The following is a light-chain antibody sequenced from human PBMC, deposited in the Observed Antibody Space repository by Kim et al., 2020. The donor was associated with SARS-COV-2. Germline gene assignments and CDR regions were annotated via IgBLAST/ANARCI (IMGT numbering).Light chain of an antibody. Sequence: RVTISGTGSSSNIGAGYDVHWYQQVPGTAPKLLIYANNDRPSGVPDRFSGSKSATSASLAITGLQAEDEADYYCQSYDSSLSGYVFGSGTKVTVL. CDR3: QSYDSSLSGYV. CDR1: SSNIGAGYD. J-gene: IGLJ1*01. CDR2: ANN. V-gene: IGLV1-40*01.